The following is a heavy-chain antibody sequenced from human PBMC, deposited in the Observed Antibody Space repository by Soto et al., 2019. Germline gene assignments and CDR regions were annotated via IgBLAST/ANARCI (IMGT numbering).Heavy chain of an antibody. Sequence: EVQLVESGGGLVQPGGSLRLSCAASGFTFSSYSMNWVRQAPGKGLEWVSYIISSSSTIYYADSVKVRFTLSRDNAKNSLYLPMNSLRDEDTAVYYCARIAARPLWYFDLWGRGTLVTVSS. J-gene: IGHJ2*01. CDR1: GFTFSSYS. D-gene: IGHD6-6*01. V-gene: IGHV3-48*02. CDR3: ARIAARPLWYFDL. CDR2: IISSSSTI.